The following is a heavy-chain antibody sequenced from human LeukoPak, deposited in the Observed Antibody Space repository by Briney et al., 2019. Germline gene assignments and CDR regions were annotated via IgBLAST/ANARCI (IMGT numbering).Heavy chain of an antibody. J-gene: IGHJ3*02. V-gene: IGHV4-59*01. Sequence: SETLSLTCTVSGGSISSYYWSWLRQPPGKGLEWIGYIYYSGSTNYNPSLKSRVTISVDTSKNQFSLKLSSVTAADTAVYYCARGNPRGHNAFDIWGQGTMVTVSS. CDR1: GGSISSYY. CDR3: ARGNPRGHNAFDI. D-gene: IGHD1-14*01. CDR2: IYYSGST.